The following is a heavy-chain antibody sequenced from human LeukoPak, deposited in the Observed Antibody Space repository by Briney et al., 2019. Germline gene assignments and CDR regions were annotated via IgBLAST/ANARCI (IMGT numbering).Heavy chain of an antibody. CDR2: INPQNGNT. CDR3: ARACTTFITQWCFSDF. Sequence: ASVKVSCKASGYSFTTYVITWVRQAPGQGPAWLGWINPQNGNTNFAQRFQGRVTMTTDTSTNTAYMELRSLTSDDTAVYYCARACTTFITQWCFSDFWGQGRLVTVSS. V-gene: IGHV1-18*04. CDR1: GYSFTTYV. D-gene: IGHD2/OR15-2a*01. J-gene: IGHJ4*02.